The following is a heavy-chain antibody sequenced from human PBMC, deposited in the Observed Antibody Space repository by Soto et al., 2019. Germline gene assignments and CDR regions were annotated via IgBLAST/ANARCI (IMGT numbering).Heavy chain of an antibody. V-gene: IGHV1-18*01. D-gene: IGHD3-10*01. CDR3: ARELLWFGRFYYYYMDV. Sequence: GASVKVSCKASGYTFTSYGISWVRQAPGQGLEWMGWISAYNGNTNYAQKLQGRVTMTTDTSTSTAYMELRSLRSDDTAVYYCARELLWFGRFYYYYMDVCGKGTTVTVSS. J-gene: IGHJ6*03. CDR2: ISAYNGNT. CDR1: GYTFTSYG.